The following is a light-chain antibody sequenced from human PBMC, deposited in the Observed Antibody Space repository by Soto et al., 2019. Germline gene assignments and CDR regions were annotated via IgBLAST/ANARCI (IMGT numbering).Light chain of an antibody. Sequence: QSVLTQPPSASETPGQGVTISCSGSSSNIGSNTVSWYQQLPGTAPKLLIYNNNQRPSGVPDRFSGSKSGTSASLAISGLQSEDEADYYCASWDDSLNGWVFGGGTKLTVL. CDR1: SSNIGSNT. CDR2: NNN. V-gene: IGLV1-44*01. J-gene: IGLJ3*02. CDR3: ASWDDSLNGWV.